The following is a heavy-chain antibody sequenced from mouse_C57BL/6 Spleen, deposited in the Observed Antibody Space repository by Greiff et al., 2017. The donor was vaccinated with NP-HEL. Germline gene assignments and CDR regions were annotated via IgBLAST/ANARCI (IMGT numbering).Heavy chain of an antibody. Sequence: QVQLQQSGPGLVAPSQSLSITCTVSGFSLTSYAISWVRQPPGKGLEWLGVIWTGGGTNYNSALKSRLSISKDNSKSQVFLKMNSLQTDDTAMYYCASKLYYGNYDWYFDVWGTGTTVTVSS. J-gene: IGHJ1*03. CDR2: IWTGGGT. CDR1: GFSLTSYA. CDR3: ASKLYYGNYDWYFDV. V-gene: IGHV2-9-1*01. D-gene: IGHD2-1*01.